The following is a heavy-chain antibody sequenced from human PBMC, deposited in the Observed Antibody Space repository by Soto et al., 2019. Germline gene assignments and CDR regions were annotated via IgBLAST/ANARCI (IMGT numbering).Heavy chain of an antibody. V-gene: IGHV3-21*01. D-gene: IGHD1-26*01. CDR3: ARDQVGPLYYYYYGMDV. J-gene: IGHJ6*02. CDR1: GFTFRTYS. CDR2: ISSSSTYI. Sequence: EVQLVESGGGLVQPGGSLRLSCAASGFTFRTYSMNWVRQAPGKGLEWVSSISSSSTYIYYADSVKGRFTISRDNAQNSLYMQLTSLRAEDTAVYYCARDQVGPLYYYYYGMDVWGQGTTVTVSS.